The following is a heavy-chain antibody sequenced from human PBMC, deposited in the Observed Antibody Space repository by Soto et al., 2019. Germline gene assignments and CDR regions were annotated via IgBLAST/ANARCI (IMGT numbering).Heavy chain of an antibody. D-gene: IGHD3-16*02. CDR1: GDSVSSNSAA. CDR3: ARGGVIWGSYRYTYYFDY. J-gene: IGHJ4*02. Sequence: PSQTLSLTCAISGDSVSSNSAAWNWIRQSPSRGLEWLGRTYYRSKWYNDYAVSVKSRITINPDTSKNQFSLQLNSVTPEDTAVYYCARGGVIWGSYRYTYYFDYWGQGTLVTVSS. CDR2: TYYRSKWYN. V-gene: IGHV6-1*01.